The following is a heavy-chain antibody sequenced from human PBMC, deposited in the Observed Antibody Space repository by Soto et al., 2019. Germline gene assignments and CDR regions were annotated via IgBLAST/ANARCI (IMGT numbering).Heavy chain of an antibody. CDR2: IIPSGGST. J-gene: IGHJ4*02. D-gene: IGHD2-15*01. CDR1: GGTFSSYD. CDR3: ARDPFRGYCSGGSCPYFDY. V-gene: IGHV1-46*03. Sequence: ASVKVSCKASGGTFSSYDISWVRQAPGQGLEWMGGIIPSGGSTNYAQKFQGRVTMTRDTSTSTVYMELSSLRSEDTAVHYCARDPFRGYCSGGSCPYFDYWGQGTLVTVSS.